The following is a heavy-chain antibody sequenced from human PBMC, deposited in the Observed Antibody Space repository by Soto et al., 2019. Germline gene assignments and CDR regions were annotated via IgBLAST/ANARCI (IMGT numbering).Heavy chain of an antibody. J-gene: IGHJ6*03. D-gene: IGHD4-17*01. CDR2: IYPGDSDT. CDR1: GYSITSYW. V-gene: IGHV5-51*01. Sequence: GESLKISCKGSGYSITSYWIGWVRQMPGNGLEWMGIIYPGDSDTRYSPSFQGQVTISADKSISTAYLQWSSLKASDTAMYYCARHYDDPWYYYYYMDVWGKGTTVTVSS. CDR3: ARHYDDPWYYYYYMDV.